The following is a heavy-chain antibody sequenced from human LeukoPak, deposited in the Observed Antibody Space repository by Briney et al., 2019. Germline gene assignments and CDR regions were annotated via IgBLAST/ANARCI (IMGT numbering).Heavy chain of an antibody. J-gene: IGHJ4*02. Sequence: SETLSLTCTVSGDSISTSGYYWGWIRQPPGKGLEWIGAIFYTGTTYYNPSLKSRVSMSVDTSKNQFSLKLSSVTAADTAVYYCARPAYGDSGRFDYWGQGTLVTVSS. CDR1: GDSISTSGYY. CDR3: ARPAYGDSGRFDY. CDR2: IFYTGTT. V-gene: IGHV4-39*01. D-gene: IGHD4-17*01.